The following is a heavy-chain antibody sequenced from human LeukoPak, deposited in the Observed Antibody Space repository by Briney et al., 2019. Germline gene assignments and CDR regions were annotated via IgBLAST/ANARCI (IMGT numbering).Heavy chain of an antibody. CDR3: ARGAEAETSPLDF. Sequence: ASVKVSCKASGYIFSDYYMHWVRQAAGQGLERLGWINPKSGAADYAQQFRGRVTMTRDTSINTDYMEMKRVTSDDTAVYYCARGAEAETSPLDFWGQGTLVIVS. CDR1: GYIFSDYY. J-gene: IGHJ4*02. D-gene: IGHD6-13*01. V-gene: IGHV1-2*02. CDR2: INPKSGAA.